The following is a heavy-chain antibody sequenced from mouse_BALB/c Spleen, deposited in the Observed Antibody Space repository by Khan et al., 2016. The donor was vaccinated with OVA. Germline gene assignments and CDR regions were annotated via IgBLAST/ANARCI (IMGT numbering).Heavy chain of an antibody. D-gene: IGHD4-1*01. CDR2: ISSGGDYT. Sequence: EVQLQESGGDLVKPGGSLKLSCAASGFTFSSYSMSWVRQTPDKRLEWVATISSGGDYTYYPDNVKGRFTIYRDNDKNTLYQQMSSLKSEDTAMYYCASHLTGSFAYWGQGTLVTVSA. V-gene: IGHV5-6*01. CDR1: GFTFSSYS. CDR3: ASHLTGSFAY. J-gene: IGHJ3*01.